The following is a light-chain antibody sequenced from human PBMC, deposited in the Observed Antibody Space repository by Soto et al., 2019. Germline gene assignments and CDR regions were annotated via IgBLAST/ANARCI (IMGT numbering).Light chain of an antibody. V-gene: IGLV2-14*01. Sequence: QSVLTQPASVSGSPGQSITISCTGTSSDVGGGPYVSWYQQYPGKAPKLMIYEVSNRPSGVSNRFSASKSGNTASLTISGLQAEDEADYYCSSYTASSTFVFGTGTKLTVL. CDR3: SSYTASSTFV. CDR1: SSDVGGGPY. J-gene: IGLJ1*01. CDR2: EVS.